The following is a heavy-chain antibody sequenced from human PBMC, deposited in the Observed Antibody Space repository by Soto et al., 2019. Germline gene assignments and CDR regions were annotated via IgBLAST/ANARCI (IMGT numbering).Heavy chain of an antibody. Sequence: GGSLRLSCAASGFTFSSYGMHWVRQAPGKGLEWVAVISYDGSNKYYADSVKGRFTISRDNSKNTLYLQMNSLRAEDTAVYYCAKDPPRGATTHYYYGMDVWGQGTTVTVSS. CDR1: GFTFSSYG. D-gene: IGHD1-26*01. V-gene: IGHV3-30*18. CDR2: ISYDGSNK. J-gene: IGHJ6*02. CDR3: AKDPPRGATTHYYYGMDV.